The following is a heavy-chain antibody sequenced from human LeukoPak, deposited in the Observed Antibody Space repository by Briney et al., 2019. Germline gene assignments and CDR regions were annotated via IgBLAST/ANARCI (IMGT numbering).Heavy chain of an antibody. J-gene: IGHJ4*02. CDR2: IIPIFGTA. CDR3: ARGSLDYYGYYFDY. D-gene: IGHD3-10*01. Sequence: ASVKVSCKASGGTFSSCAISWVRQAPGQGLEWMGGIIPIFGTANYAQKFQGRVTITADESTSTAYMELSSLRSEDTAVYYCARGSLDYYGYYFDYWGQGTLVTVSS. V-gene: IGHV1-69*01. CDR1: GGTFSSCA.